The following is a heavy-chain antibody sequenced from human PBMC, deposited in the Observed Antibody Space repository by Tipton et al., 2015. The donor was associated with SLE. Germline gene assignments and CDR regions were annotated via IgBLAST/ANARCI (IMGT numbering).Heavy chain of an antibody. CDR3: ARDPTGDIVLRL. J-gene: IGHJ6*02. CDR1: GFAVNTNY. Sequence: SLRLSCAASGFAVNTNYMSWVRQVPGKGLEWVSVTFSDGSTLYADSVKGRFTISRDNSKNTLDLQMNSLRAEDTAVYYCARDPTGDIVLRLWGQGTTVTVSS. CDR2: TFSDGST. D-gene: IGHD2-8*02. V-gene: IGHV3-66*01.